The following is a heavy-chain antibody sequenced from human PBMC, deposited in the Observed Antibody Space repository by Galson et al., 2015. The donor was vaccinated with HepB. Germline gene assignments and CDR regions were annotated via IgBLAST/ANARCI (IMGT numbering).Heavy chain of an antibody. Sequence: SLRLSCAASGFTFSSYSMNWVRQAPGKGLEWVSSISSSSSYIYYADSVKGRFTISRDNAKNSLYLQMNSLRAEDTAVYYCASAPEDIVVVPAAIKDYWGQGTLVTVSS. J-gene: IGHJ4*02. CDR1: GFTFSSYS. V-gene: IGHV3-21*01. CDR3: ASAPEDIVVVPAAIKDY. D-gene: IGHD2-2*01. CDR2: ISSSSSYI.